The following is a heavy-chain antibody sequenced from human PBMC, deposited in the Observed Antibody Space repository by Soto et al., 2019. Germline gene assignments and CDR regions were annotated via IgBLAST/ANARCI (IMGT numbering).Heavy chain of an antibody. Sequence: SETLSLTCTVSGGSMNSYYWTCIRQPSGKGLEWIGRVDTSGGTHYNPSLKSRVTMSLDRSKNQVSLKLSYVTAADTAVYFCAGDQGYYYYGMYIWGQGTTVTVSS. V-gene: IGHV4-4*07. J-gene: IGHJ6*02. CDR1: GGSMNSYY. CDR3: AGDQGYYYYGMYI. CDR2: VDTSGGT.